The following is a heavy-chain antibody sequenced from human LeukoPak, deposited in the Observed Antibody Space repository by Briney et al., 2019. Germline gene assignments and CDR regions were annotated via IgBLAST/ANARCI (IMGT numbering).Heavy chain of an antibody. CDR2: INPSGGST. J-gene: IGHJ6*02. V-gene: IGHV1-46*01. CDR3: ARGEGAVAEIDYYYGMDV. CDR1: GYTFTSYY. D-gene: IGHD6-19*01. Sequence: GASVNVSCKASGYTFTSYYMHWVRQAPGQGLEWMGIINPSGGSTSYAQKFQGRVTMTRDTSTSTVYMELSSLRSEDTAVYYCARGEGAVAEIDYYYGMDVWGQGTTVTVSS.